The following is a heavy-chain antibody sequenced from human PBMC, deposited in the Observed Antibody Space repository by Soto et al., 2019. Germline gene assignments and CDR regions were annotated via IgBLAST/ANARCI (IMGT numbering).Heavy chain of an antibody. Sequence: LSLSCAASGFTFIYYAMGWVRQAPGKGLEWVSVISDSGGTTYYADSVKGRFTISRDNSKNALYLQMSSLRAEDTAIYYCAKDATMADGWSYFDYGAREPWSPSPQ. CDR2: ISDSGGTT. CDR3: AKDATMADGWSYFDY. CDR1: GFTFIYYA. J-gene: IGHJ4*02. V-gene: IGHV3-23*01. D-gene: IGHD6-19*01.